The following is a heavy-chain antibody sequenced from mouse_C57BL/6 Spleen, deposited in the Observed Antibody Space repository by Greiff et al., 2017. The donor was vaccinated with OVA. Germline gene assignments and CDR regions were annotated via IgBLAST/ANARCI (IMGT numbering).Heavy chain of an antibody. CDR2: IYPSDSET. J-gene: IGHJ1*03. V-gene: IGHV1-61*01. Sequence: VQLQQPGAELVRPGSSVKLSCKASGYTFTSYWMDWVKQRPGQGLEWIGNIYPSDSETPYNQKFKDKATLTVDKSSSTAYMQLSSLTSEDSAVYYCAKKDGYYYGSSSYWYFDVWGTGTTVTVSS. CDR3: AKKDGYYYGSSSYWYFDV. CDR1: GYTFTSYW. D-gene: IGHD1-1*01.